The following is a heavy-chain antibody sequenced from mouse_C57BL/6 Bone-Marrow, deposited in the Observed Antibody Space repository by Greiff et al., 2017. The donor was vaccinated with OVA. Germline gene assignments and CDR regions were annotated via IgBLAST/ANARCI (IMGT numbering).Heavy chain of an antibody. Sequence: EVQLQQSGADLVQPGASVKLSCKASGYTFTNYYMDWVQQVPGKGLEWIGDINPDSGSTNYKEKFKSRATLTGDKASSTAYMELRSLTSEDSAGYCCASGPGTGGFDYWGQGTTLTVSS. CDR3: ASGPGTGGFDY. J-gene: IGHJ2*01. V-gene: IGHV1-18*01. CDR1: GYTFTNYY. CDR2: INPDSGST. D-gene: IGHD3-3*01.